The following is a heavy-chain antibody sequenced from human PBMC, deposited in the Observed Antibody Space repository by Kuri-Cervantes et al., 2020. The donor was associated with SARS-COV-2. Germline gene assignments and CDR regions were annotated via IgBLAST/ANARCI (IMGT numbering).Heavy chain of an antibody. Sequence: SETLSLTCAVYGGSFSGYYWSWIRQPPGKGLEWIGSIYYSGSTYYNPSLKSRVTISVDTSKNQFSLKLSSVTAADTAVYYCARHRRGYPDAFDIWGQGTMVTVSS. CDR1: GGSFSGYY. J-gene: IGHJ3*02. CDR2: IYYSGST. V-gene: IGHV4-34*01. CDR3: ARHRRGYPDAFDI. D-gene: IGHD1-1*01.